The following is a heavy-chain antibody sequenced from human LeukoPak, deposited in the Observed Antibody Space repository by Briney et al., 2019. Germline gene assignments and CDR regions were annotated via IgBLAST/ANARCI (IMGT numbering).Heavy chain of an antibody. CDR3: ARDLRAHGVFDI. Sequence: QPGGSLRLSCAASGFTFSKFGMSWVRQPPGKGLEWVSEIYSDGATYYAASVKGRFSISRDNSKNTVYLHMNSLRADDTAVFYCARDLRAHGVFDIWGQGTLVTVSS. V-gene: IGHV3-53*01. CDR1: GFTFSKFG. CDR2: IYSDGAT. D-gene: IGHD3-3*01. J-gene: IGHJ4*02.